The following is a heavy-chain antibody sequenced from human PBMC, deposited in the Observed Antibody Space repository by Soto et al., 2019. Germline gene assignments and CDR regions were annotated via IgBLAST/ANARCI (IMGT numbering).Heavy chain of an antibody. Sequence: EVQLVESGGGLVQPGGSLRLSCAASGFSFSNYYMHWVRQVPGKGLEWVSFVKSDGTSTTSADSVKGRFTISRDNAKSTLYLEMNSLRAEDTALYYCVRGGYDGWGAPYLPFDHWGQGIMVTVSS. V-gene: IGHV3-74*01. D-gene: IGHD3-10*01. CDR1: GFSFSNYY. J-gene: IGHJ4*02. CDR2: VKSDGTST. CDR3: VRGGYDGWGAPYLPFDH.